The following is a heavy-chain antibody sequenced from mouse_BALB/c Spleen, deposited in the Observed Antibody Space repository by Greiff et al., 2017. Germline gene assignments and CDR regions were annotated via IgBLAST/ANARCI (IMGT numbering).Heavy chain of an antibody. CDR2: ISNLACSI. CDR1: GFTFSDYG. V-gene: IGHV5-15*02. J-gene: IGHJ1*01. D-gene: IGHD1-1*01. CDR3: ARRISTGASWDFDD. Sequence: EVQLVESGGGLVQPGGSRKLSCAASGFTFSDYGMPWVRQAPGKGPEWVAYISNLACSIYYADTVTGRFTISRENAKNTLYLEMSSLRSEDTAMYYCARRISTGASWDFDDWGAGTTVTVSS.